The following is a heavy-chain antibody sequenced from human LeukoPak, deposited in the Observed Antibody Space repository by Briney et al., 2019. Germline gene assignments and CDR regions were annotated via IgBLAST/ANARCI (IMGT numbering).Heavy chain of an antibody. J-gene: IGHJ4*02. CDR3: ARAIDILTGYGPVGY. CDR2: IWYDGSNK. V-gene: IGHV3-33*01. Sequence: PGGSLRLSCAASGFTFSSYGMHWVRQAPGKGLEWVAVIWYDGSNKYYADSVKGRFTISRDNSKDTLYLQMNSLRAEDTAVYYCARAIDILTGYGPVGYWGQGTLVTVSS. CDR1: GFTFSSYG. D-gene: IGHD3-9*01.